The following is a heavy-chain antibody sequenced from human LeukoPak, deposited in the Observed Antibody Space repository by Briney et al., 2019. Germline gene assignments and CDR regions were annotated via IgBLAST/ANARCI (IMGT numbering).Heavy chain of an antibody. CDR2: IYTSGST. D-gene: IGHD4-17*01. Sequence: SATLSLTCTVSGGSISSYYWRWVRQPARKGLEWIRRIYTSGSTNSNPSLKSRVTMSVDTSKNQFSLKLSPVTAADTDVYYCARDPYGDYVAGYYFDYWGQGTLVTVS. CDR1: GGSISSYY. CDR3: ARDPYGDYVAGYYFDY. J-gene: IGHJ4*02. V-gene: IGHV4-4*07.